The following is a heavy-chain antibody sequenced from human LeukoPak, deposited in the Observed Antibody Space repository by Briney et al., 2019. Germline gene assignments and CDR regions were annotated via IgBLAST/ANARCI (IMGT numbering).Heavy chain of an antibody. CDR3: ARHKGTLPY. CDR2: IYYSGST. CDR1: GGSISSSSYY. J-gene: IGHJ4*02. V-gene: IGHV4-39*01. Sequence: PSETLSLTCTVSGGSISSSSYYWGWIRQPPGKGLEWIGSIYYSGSTYYNPSLKSRVTISVDTSKNQFSLKLSSVTATDTAVYRCARHKGTLPYWGQGTLVTVSS. D-gene: IGHD1-7*01.